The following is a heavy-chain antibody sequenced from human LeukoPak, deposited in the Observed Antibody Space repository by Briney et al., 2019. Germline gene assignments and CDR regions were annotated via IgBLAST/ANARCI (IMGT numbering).Heavy chain of an antibody. J-gene: IGHJ4*02. CDR1: GFTFSNAW. CDR2: IKSKTDGGTT. V-gene: IGHV3-15*01. D-gene: IGHD5-18*01. CDR3: TTDRGYSYGSVGY. Sequence: GGSLRLSCAASGFTFSNAWMSWVRQAPGKGLGWVGRIKSKTDGGTTDYAAPVKGRFTISRDDSKNTLYLQMNSLKTEDTAVYYCTTDRGYSYGSVGYWGQGTLVTVSS.